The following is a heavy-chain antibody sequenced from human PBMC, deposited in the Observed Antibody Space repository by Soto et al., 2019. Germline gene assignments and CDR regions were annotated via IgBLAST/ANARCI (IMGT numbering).Heavy chain of an antibody. D-gene: IGHD2-2*01. J-gene: IGHJ5*02. CDR3: ARDGCSSTSCYRWWFDP. CDR1: GGSISSGGYY. Sequence: QVQLQESGPGLVKPSQTLSLTCTVSGGSISSGGYYWSWIRQHPGKGLEWIGYIYYSGSTYYNPSLKSRVTISVDTSKNQFSLQLSSVTAADTAVYYCARDGCSSTSCYRWWFDPWGQGTLVTVSS. CDR2: IYYSGST. V-gene: IGHV4-31*03.